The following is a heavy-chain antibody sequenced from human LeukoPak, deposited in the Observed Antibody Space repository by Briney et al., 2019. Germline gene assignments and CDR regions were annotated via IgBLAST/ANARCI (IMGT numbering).Heavy chain of an antibody. V-gene: IGHV4-30-4*08. CDR2: IHYNGNA. Sequence: PSETLSLTCTVSGDSITSHNYFWSWVRQPPGEGLGWIAYIHYNGNAYYNPSLQSRVSISVDTSKNQFFLRLSSVTAADTAIYFCAREVIHPIESDGFDLWGRGTMVTVSS. J-gene: IGHJ3*01. CDR3: AREVIHPIESDGFDL. D-gene: IGHD2-21*01. CDR1: GDSITSHNYF.